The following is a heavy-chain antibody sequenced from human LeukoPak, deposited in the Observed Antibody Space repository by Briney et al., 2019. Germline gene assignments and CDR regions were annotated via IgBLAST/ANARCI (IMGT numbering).Heavy chain of an antibody. CDR1: GFTFSSYG. Sequence: PGGPLRLSCAASGFTFSSYGMNWVRQAPGKGLEWVSYISDSSSTIYYADSVKGRLTISRDNAKNSLYLQMNSPRAEDTAVYYCARWGATGYGDYWGQGTLVTVSS. D-gene: IGHD3-9*01. J-gene: IGHJ4*02. CDR2: ISDSSSTI. CDR3: ARWGATGYGDY. V-gene: IGHV3-48*03.